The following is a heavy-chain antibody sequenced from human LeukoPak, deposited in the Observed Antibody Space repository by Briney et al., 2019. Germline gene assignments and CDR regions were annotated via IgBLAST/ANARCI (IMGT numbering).Heavy chain of an antibody. V-gene: IGHV1-69*05. J-gene: IGHJ4*02. CDR1: GGTFSSYA. Sequence: ASVKVSCKAPGGTFSSYAISWVRQAPGQGLEWMGGIIPIFGTANYAQKFQGRVTITTDESTSTAYMELSSLRSEDTAVYYCARGGRTYYDILTGYNYWGQGTLVTVSS. CDR2: IIPIFGTA. CDR3: ARGGRTYYDILTGYNY. D-gene: IGHD3-9*01.